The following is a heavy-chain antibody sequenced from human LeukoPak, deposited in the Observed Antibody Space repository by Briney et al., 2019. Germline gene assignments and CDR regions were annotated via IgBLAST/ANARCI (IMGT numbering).Heavy chain of an antibody. CDR2: IWYDGSNK. J-gene: IGHJ3*02. V-gene: IGHV3-33*08. D-gene: IGHD1-7*01. CDR3: ARKGITGTTRMAFDI. Sequence: GGSLRLSCAASGFTFSSYWMSWVRQAPGKGLEWVAVIWYDGSNKYYADSVKGRFTISRDNSKNTLYLQMNSLRAEDTAVYYCARKGITGTTRMAFDIWGQGTMVTVSS. CDR1: GFTFSSYW.